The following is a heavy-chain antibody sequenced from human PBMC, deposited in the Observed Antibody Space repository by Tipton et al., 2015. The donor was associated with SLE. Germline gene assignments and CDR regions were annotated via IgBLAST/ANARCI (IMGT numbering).Heavy chain of an antibody. CDR2: ISFDVSNK. J-gene: IGHJ4*02. CDR3: ASQLLHNFDY. D-gene: IGHD2-2*01. Sequence: QVQLVQSGGGVVQPGRSLRLSCAASGFTFSSYAMHWVRQAPGKGLEWVAVISFDVSNKHYADSVKGRFTISRDNSKNTLYLQMNSLRPEDTAVYYCASQLLHNFDYWGQGTLVTVSS. V-gene: IGHV3-30*04. CDR1: GFTFSSYA.